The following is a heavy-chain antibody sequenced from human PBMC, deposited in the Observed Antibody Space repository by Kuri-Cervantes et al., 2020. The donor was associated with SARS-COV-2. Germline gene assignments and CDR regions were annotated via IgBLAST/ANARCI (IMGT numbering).Heavy chain of an antibody. CDR1: GFTFSNAW. CDR2: IKSKTDGGTT. CDR3: TTGYGSSSYLFHYYYYYMDV. V-gene: IGHV3-15*01. J-gene: IGHJ6*03. D-gene: IGHD6-13*01. Sequence: LSLTCAASGFTFSNAWMSWVRQAPGKGLEWVGRIKSKTDGGTTDYAAPVKGRFTISRDDSKNTLYLQMNSLKTEDTAVYYCTTGYGSSSYLFHYYYYYMDVWGKGTTVTVSS.